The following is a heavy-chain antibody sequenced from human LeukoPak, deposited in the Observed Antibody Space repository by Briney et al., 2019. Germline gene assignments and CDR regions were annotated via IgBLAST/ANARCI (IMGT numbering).Heavy chain of an antibody. J-gene: IGHJ4*02. Sequence: SETLSLTCTVSGGSISSYYWGWIRQPPGKGLEWIGNIYHDGSTYYNPSLKSRVTISVDTSKNQFSLKLTSVTAADTAVYYCAREGLITIVRGVNFGYWGQGTLVTVSS. CDR2: IYHDGST. CDR3: AREGLITIVRGVNFGY. V-gene: IGHV4-59*12. CDR1: GGSISSYY. D-gene: IGHD3-10*01.